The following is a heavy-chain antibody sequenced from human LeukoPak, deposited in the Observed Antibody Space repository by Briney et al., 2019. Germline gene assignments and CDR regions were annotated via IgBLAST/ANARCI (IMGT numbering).Heavy chain of an antibody. CDR2: ISSSSSYI. Sequence: GGSLRLSCAASGFTVSSNYMSWVRQAPGKGLEWVSSISSSSSYIYYADSVKGRFTISRDNAKNSLYLQMNSLRAEDTAVYYCVVGGLPIRYFDWPPWDYWGQGTLVTVSS. CDR1: GFTVSSNY. CDR3: VVGGLPIRYFDWPPWDY. V-gene: IGHV3-21*01. J-gene: IGHJ4*02. D-gene: IGHD3-9*01.